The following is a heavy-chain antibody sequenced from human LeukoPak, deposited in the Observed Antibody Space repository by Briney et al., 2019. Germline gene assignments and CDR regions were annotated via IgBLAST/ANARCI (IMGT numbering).Heavy chain of an antibody. J-gene: IGHJ4*02. CDR3: AKRGVVIRVILVGFHKEAYYFDS. Sequence: GGSLRLSYVVSGITLSNYCMSWVRQAPGKGLEWVAGISGSGGGTQYADSVKGRFTISRDNRKNTLYLQMNSLRAEDTAMYFCAKRGVVIRVILVGFHKEAYYFDSWGQEALVAVSS. V-gene: IGHV3-23*01. CDR1: GITLSNYC. D-gene: IGHD3-22*01. CDR2: ISGSGGGT.